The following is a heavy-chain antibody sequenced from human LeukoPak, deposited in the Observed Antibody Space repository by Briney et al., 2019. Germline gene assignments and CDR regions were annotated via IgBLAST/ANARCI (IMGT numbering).Heavy chain of an antibody. CDR1: GGSFSGYY. D-gene: IGHD3-10*01. Sequence: SETLSLTCAVNGGSFSGYYWSWIRQPPGKGLEWIGEINHSGSTNYNPSLKSRVTISVDTSKNQFSLKLSSVTAADTAVYYCARLDRYYGSGSYNPQNWFDPWGQGTLVTVSS. V-gene: IGHV4-34*01. CDR3: ARLDRYYGSGSYNPQNWFDP. CDR2: INHSGST. J-gene: IGHJ5*02.